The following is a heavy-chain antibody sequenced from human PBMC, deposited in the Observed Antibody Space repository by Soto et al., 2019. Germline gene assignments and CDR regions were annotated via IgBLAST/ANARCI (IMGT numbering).Heavy chain of an antibody. V-gene: IGHV1-2*04. CDR3: ARDRLKACSSTSCYGDQYYYYYGMDV. CDR1: GYTFTGYY. J-gene: IGHJ6*02. Sequence: ASVKVSCKASGYTFTGYYMHWVRQAPGQGLEWMGWINPNSGGTNYAQKFQGWVTMTRDTPISTAYMELSRLRSDDTAVYYCARDRLKACSSTSCYGDQYYYYYGMDVWGQGTTVTVSS. D-gene: IGHD2-2*01. CDR2: INPNSGGT.